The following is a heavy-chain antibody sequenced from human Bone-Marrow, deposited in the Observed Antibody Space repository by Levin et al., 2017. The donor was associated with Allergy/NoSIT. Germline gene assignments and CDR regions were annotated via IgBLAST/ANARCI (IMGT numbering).Heavy chain of an antibody. D-gene: IGHD6-6*01. Sequence: PGGSLRLSCAASGFTFRSYGMHWVRQAPGKGLEWVAVISYDGSVKYYADSVKGRFTISRDNSKNTLYLQMNSLTAEDTAVYCCAKPREYSSSSGSSGGMDVWGQGTTVTVSS. CDR1: GFTFRSYG. J-gene: IGHJ6*02. CDR3: AKPREYSSSSGSSGGMDV. V-gene: IGHV3-30*18. CDR2: ISYDGSVK.